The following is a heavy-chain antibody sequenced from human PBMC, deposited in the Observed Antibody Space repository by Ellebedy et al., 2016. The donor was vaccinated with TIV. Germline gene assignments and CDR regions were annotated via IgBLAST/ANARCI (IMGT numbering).Heavy chain of an antibody. J-gene: IGHJ4*02. CDR3: AKVAAGPGGVWVFDY. CDR2: ITYSGGST. D-gene: IGHD6-6*01. Sequence: GESLKISCAASGFTFSSYAMTWVRQAPGKGLEWVSAITYSGGSTYYADSVKGRSTLSRDNSKNTLYLQMNSLRAEDTAVYYWAKVAAGPGGVWVFDYWGQGTLVTVSS. V-gene: IGHV3-23*01. CDR1: GFTFSSYA.